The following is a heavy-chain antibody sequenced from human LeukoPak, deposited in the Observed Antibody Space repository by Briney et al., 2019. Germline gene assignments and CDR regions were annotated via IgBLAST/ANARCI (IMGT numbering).Heavy chain of an antibody. V-gene: IGHV3-74*01. J-gene: IGHJ4*02. CDR1: GFTFSSYW. CDR2: INTDGSRT. CDR3: AREGWELSKFDY. Sequence: QPGGSLRLSCTASGFTFSSYWMHWVRQAPGKGLVWVSRINTDGSRTNYADSVQGRFTISRDNAKNTLFLQMNSLRAEDTAVYYCAREGWELSKFDYWGQGTLVTVSS. D-gene: IGHD1-26*01.